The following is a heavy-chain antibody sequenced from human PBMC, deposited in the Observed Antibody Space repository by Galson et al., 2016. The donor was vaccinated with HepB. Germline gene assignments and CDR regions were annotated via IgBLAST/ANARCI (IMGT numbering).Heavy chain of an antibody. V-gene: IGHV3-30*18. CDR1: GFTFSSYA. Sequence: SLRLSCAASGFTFSSYAMYWVRQAPGKGLEWVAVISYAGSNKYYADSVKGRFTISRDNSKNTLFLQMNSLRAEDTAVYYCAKEPAPVGSYGVYYYYGMDVWDQGTTVTVSS. D-gene: IGHD1-26*01. CDR3: AKEPAPVGSYGVYYYYGMDV. CDR2: ISYAGSNK. J-gene: IGHJ6*02.